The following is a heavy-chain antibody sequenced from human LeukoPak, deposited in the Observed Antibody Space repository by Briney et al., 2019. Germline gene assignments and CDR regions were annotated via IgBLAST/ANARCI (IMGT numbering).Heavy chain of an antibody. J-gene: IGHJ2*01. CDR2: INHSGST. Sequence: PSETLSLTCAVYGGSFSGYYWSWIRQPPGKGLEWIGEINHSGSTNYNPSLKSRVTISVDTSKNQFSLKLSSVTAADTAVYYCARRRIVVARRWYFDLWGRGTLVTVSS. D-gene: IGHD3-22*01. CDR3: ARRRIVVARRWYFDL. CDR1: GGSFSGYY. V-gene: IGHV4-34*01.